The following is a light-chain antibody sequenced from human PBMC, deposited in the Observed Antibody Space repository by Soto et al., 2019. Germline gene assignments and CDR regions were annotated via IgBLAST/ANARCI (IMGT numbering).Light chain of an antibody. J-gene: IGKJ5*01. CDR3: QQHNQWPST. CDR2: YIS. Sequence: DIVMPQAPSTLSGSPGERATLPCRASQSVSSNLAWYQQKPGQAPRLLIYYISTRATGIPARFSGRGAGTEFTLTINSLQSEDSAVYYCQQHNQWPSTVGQGTRLEIK. CDR1: QSVSSN. V-gene: IGKV3D-15*01.